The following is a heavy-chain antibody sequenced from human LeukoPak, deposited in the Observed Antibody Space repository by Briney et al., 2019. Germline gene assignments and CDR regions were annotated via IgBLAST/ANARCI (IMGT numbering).Heavy chain of an antibody. V-gene: IGHV3-21*01. CDR1: GFTFSSYS. D-gene: IGHD5-18*01. J-gene: IGHJ6*02. CDR3: ARELDTAMVTAYYGMDV. CDR2: ISSSSSYI. Sequence: GGSLRLSCAASGFTFSSYSMNWVRQAPGKGLEWVSSISSSSSYIYYADSVKGRFTISRDNAKNSLYLQMNSLRAEDTAVYYCARELDTAMVTAYYGMDVWGQGTTVTVSS.